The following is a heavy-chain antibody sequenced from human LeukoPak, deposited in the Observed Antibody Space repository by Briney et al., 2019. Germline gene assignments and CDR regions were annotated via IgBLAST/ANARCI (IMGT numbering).Heavy chain of an antibody. CDR1: GGSISSSSYY. CDR2: IYYSGST. Sequence: KSSETLSLTCTVSGGSISSSSYYWGWIRQPPGKGLEWIGSIYYSGSTYYNPSLKSRVTISVDASKNQFSLRLNSVTAADTAVYYCARGHQYYDFWSGRSTAFDYWGQGTLVTVSS. V-gene: IGHV4-39*01. D-gene: IGHD3-3*01. J-gene: IGHJ4*02. CDR3: ARGHQYYDFWSGRSTAFDY.